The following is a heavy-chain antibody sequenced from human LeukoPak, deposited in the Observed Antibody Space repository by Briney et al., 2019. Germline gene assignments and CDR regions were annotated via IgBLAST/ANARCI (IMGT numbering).Heavy chain of an antibody. J-gene: IGHJ3*02. Sequence: PGGSLRLSRAASGFTFSTYSMNWVRQAPGKGLEWVSSISSSSSYIYYADSVKGRFTISRDNAKNSLYLQMNSLRAEDTAVYYCARERGGIDAFDIWGQGTMVTVSS. V-gene: IGHV3-21*01. D-gene: IGHD2-15*01. CDR2: ISSSSSYI. CDR3: ARERGGIDAFDI. CDR1: GFTFSTYS.